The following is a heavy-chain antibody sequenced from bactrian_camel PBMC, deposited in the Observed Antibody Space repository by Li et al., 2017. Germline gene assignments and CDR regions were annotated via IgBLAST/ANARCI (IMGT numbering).Heavy chain of an antibody. D-gene: IGHD2*01. CDR3: AAGGGNGAFCYTGERSMDY. V-gene: IGHV3S55*01. Sequence: HVQLVESGGGSVQAGGSRRLSCTASGFKDDGFDMGWYRQAPGNECGLVASIAKDGTTYYADSVKGRFTISRDNAANTFYLQMNSLKPEDTAMYYCAAGGGNGAFCYTGERSMDYWGQGTQVTVS. CDR1: GFKDDGFD. J-gene: IGHJ4*01. CDR2: IAKDGTT.